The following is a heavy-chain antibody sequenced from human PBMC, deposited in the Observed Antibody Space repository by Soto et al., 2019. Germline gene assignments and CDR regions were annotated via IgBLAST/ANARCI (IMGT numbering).Heavy chain of an antibody. CDR1: GASISGFY. D-gene: IGHD1-1*01. CDR3: VRDGTKTLRDWFDP. CDR2: IYATGTT. V-gene: IGHV4-4*07. J-gene: IGHJ5*02. Sequence: SETLSLTCTVSGASISGFYWSWIRKSAGKGLEWIGRIYATGTTDYNPSLKSRVMMSVDTSKKQFSLKSRSVTAADTAVYYCVRDGTKTLRDWFDPWGQGISVTVSS.